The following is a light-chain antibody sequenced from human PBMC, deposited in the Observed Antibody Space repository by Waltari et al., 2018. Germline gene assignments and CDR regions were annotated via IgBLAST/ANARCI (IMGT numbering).Light chain of an antibody. CDR1: QSIRSN. J-gene: IGKJ1*01. CDR3: QQYDNWLGT. V-gene: IGKV3-15*01. Sequence: EIVMTQSPATLSVFPGERATHSCRTSQSIRSNLAWYQHKPGQAPRLLIYGASTRATGIPARVSGSGSGTEVTLTISSLQSEDFAVYFCQQYDNWLGTFGQGTKVEIK. CDR2: GAS.